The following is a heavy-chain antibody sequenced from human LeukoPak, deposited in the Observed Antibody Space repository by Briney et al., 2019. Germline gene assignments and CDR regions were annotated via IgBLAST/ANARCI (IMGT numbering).Heavy chain of an antibody. J-gene: IGHJ4*02. D-gene: IGHD3-10*01. V-gene: IGHV3-7*01. CDR2: MNQDGSEK. CDR3: ARDQRWFGELDF. CDR1: GFTFSDSW. Sequence: GGSLRLSCAASGFTFSDSWMSWVRQAPGKGLEWVANMNQDGSEKDYVDSVKSRFTISRDNARNSLFLQMNSLRAEDTAVYYCARDQRWFGELDFWGQGTLVTVSS.